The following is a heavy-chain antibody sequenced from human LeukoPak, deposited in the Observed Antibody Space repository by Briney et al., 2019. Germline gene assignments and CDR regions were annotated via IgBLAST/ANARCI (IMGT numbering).Heavy chain of an antibody. Sequence: SETLSLTCAVYGGSFSGYYWSWIRQPPGKGLEWIGEINHSGSTNYNPSLKSRVTISVDTSKNQFSLKLSSVTAADTAVYYCAKDPYDSSGYYPYYFDYWGQGTLVTVSS. CDR1: GGSFSGYY. CDR3: AKDPYDSSGYYPYYFDY. D-gene: IGHD3-22*01. CDR2: INHSGST. J-gene: IGHJ4*02. V-gene: IGHV4-34*01.